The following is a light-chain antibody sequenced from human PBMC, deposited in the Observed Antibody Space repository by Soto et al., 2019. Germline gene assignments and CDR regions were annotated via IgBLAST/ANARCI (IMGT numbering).Light chain of an antibody. CDR1: QSVSSSY. V-gene: IGKV3-20*01. J-gene: IGKJ4*01. CDR3: QQSFSIPLT. Sequence: EIVLTQSPGTLSLSPGERATLSCRASQSVSSSYLAWYQQKPGQAPRLLIYGASSRATGIPDRFSGSGSGTDFTLTISNLQPEDCAIYYCQQSFSIPLTFGGGTKEEIQ. CDR2: GAS.